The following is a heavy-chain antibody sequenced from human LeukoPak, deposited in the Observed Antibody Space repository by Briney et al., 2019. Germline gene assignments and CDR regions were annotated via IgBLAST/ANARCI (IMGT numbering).Heavy chain of an antibody. CDR2: ISAYNGNT. D-gene: IGHD6-19*01. Sequence: ASVKVSCKASGYTFTSYGISWVRQAPGQGLEWMGWISAYNGNTTYAQKFQGRVTLTRDTSTSTVYMELSSLTSDDTAMYYCARRHAGQWLDYFDYWGQGTLVTVSS. V-gene: IGHV1-18*01. J-gene: IGHJ4*02. CDR1: GYTFTSYG. CDR3: ARRHAGQWLDYFDY.